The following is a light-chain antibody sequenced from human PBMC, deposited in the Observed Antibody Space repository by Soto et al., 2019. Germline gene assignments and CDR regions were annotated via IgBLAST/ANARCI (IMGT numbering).Light chain of an antibody. Sequence: DIQLTQSPSFLSASVGDRVTITCRASQAINTYLAWYQLKPGKAPQLLIYAASTLQIEVPSRFSGSGSGTEFTLTISSLQPEDYATYCCQQLITYPLTFGGGTKVEIK. CDR3: QQLITYPLT. J-gene: IGKJ4*01. V-gene: IGKV1-9*01. CDR2: AAS. CDR1: QAINTY.